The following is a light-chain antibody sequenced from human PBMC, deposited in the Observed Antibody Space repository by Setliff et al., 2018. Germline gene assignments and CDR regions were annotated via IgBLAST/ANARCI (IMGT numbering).Light chain of an antibody. CDR3: NAYTSRSTYV. V-gene: IGLV2-14*03. CDR1: SSDIGAYNY. Sequence: SALAQPASVSGSPGQSITISCTGTSSDIGAYNYVSWYQEHPRQAPKLMIYDVNKRPSGVSYRFPGSKSGNTASLTISGLQAGDEADYYCNAYTSRSTYVFGSGTRSPS. CDR2: DVN. J-gene: IGLJ1*01.